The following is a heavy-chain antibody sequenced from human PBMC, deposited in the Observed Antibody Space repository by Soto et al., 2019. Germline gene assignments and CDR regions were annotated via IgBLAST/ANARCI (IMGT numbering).Heavy chain of an antibody. J-gene: IGHJ4*02. CDR1: GGPISSYY. CDR3: ARGSSGWAPRLDY. Sequence: QVQLQESGPGLVKPSETLSLKCTVSGGPISSYYWSCIRQSPGKGLEWIGYIYYSGITKYNPYLKSRVTISVDTSKNQFSLELISVTAADTAVYYCARGSSGWAPRLDYWGQGTLVTVSS. CDR2: IYYSGIT. D-gene: IGHD6-19*01. V-gene: IGHV4-59*01.